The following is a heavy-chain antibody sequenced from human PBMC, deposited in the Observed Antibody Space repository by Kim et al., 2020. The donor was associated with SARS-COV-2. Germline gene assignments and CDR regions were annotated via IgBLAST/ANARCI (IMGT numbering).Heavy chain of an antibody. CDR1: GFTFSSYG. D-gene: IGHD3-10*01. J-gene: IGHJ3*02. V-gene: IGHV3-30*18. CDR3: AKEYYGSGYDDFDI. CDR2: ISYDGSNK. Sequence: GGSLRLSCAASGFTFSSYGMHWVRQAPGKGLEWVAVISYDGSNKYYADSVKGRFTISRDNSKNTLYLQMNSLRAEDTAVYYCAKEYYGSGYDDFDIWGQGTMVTVSS.